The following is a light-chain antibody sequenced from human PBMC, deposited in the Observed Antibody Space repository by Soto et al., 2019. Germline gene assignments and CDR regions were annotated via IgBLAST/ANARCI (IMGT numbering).Light chain of an antibody. V-gene: IGKV1-5*03. CDR1: QSINNW. CDR2: KAS. Sequence: DVQMAPSPSTLSASVGDRVIITCRASQSINNWLAWYQQRPGKAPKLLIYKASTLETGVPSRFSGSGAGTEFTLTITGLQPDDFATYYCQQYAGYSRTFGQGTKVDIK. CDR3: QQYAGYSRT. J-gene: IGKJ1*01.